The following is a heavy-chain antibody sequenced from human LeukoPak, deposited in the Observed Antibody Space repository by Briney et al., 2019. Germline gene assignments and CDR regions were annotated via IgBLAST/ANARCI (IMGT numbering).Heavy chain of an antibody. J-gene: IGHJ4*02. Sequence: SETLSLTCTVSGGSISSYYWSWIRQPAGKGLEWIGRIYTSGSTNYNPSLKSRVTMSVDTSKNQFSLKLSSVTAADTAVYYCARGYCSGGSCYHFDYRGQGTLVTVSS. CDR1: GGSISSYY. CDR3: ARGYCSGGSCYHFDY. D-gene: IGHD2-15*01. CDR2: IYTSGST. V-gene: IGHV4-4*07.